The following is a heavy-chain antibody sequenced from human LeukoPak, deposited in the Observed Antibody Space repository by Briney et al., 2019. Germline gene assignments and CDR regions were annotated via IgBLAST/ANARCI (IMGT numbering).Heavy chain of an antibody. CDR1: GFIFSDFD. CDR3: AKAVAVALDY. CDR2: ISHSGRSI. Sequence: GGSLRLSCAASGFIFSDFDMSWVRQAPGKGLEWVSAISHSGRSIYYADSVKGRFTISRDNSKNTLYLEMNSLGADDTAVYYCAKAVAVALDYWGQGTLVTVSS. J-gene: IGHJ4*02. V-gene: IGHV3-23*01. D-gene: IGHD6-19*01.